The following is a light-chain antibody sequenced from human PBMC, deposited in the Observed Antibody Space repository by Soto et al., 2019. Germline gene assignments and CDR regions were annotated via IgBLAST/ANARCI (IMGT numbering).Light chain of an antibody. V-gene: IGKV1-33*01. CDR1: QDISNY. Sequence: DIQMTQSPSSLSASVGDRVTITCQASQDISNYLNWYQQKPGKAPKLLIYDASNLETGVPSRFSGSRSGTDFTFTISSLQPEDIATYYCQQYYSYPLTFGGGTKVDIK. CDR2: DAS. J-gene: IGKJ4*01. CDR3: QQYYSYPLT.